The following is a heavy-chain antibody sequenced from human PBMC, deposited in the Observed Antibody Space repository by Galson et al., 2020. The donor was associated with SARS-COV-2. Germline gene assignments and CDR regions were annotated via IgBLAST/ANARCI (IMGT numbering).Heavy chain of an antibody. V-gene: IGHV4-39*01. D-gene: IGHD3-9*01. Sequence: SETLSLTCTVSGGSISSSSYYWGWIRQPPGKGLEWIGSIYYSGSTYYNPSLKSRVTISVDTSKNQFSLKLSSVTAADTAVYYCARQLDILTGYPFLFEYWGQGTLVTVSS. CDR1: GGSISSSSYY. CDR3: ARQLDILTGYPFLFEY. J-gene: IGHJ4*02. CDR2: IYYSGST.